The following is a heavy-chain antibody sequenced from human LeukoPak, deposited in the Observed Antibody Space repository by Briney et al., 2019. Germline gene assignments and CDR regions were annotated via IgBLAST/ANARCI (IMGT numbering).Heavy chain of an antibody. CDR1: GFTVSANN. J-gene: IGHJ4*02. D-gene: IGHD3-3*01. Sequence: GGSLRLSCTAPGFTVSANNMNWVRQAPGKGLEWVSLVYAGGATHHAESVKGRFTISRDSSTETLYLQMNSLTTDDTAVYYCASLGGASRGCWGQGILVTVSS. CDR3: ASLGGASRGC. V-gene: IGHV3-66*02. CDR2: VYAGGAT.